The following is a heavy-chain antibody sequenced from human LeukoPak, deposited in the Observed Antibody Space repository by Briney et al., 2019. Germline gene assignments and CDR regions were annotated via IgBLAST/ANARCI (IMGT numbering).Heavy chain of an antibody. Sequence: PGGSLRLSCAASGFTFSNAWMSGVRQAPGKGREWVVRIKSKTVGGTTDYAAPVKGRFTISRDDSKNTVYLQMDSLKNEDTAVYYCTTSLAYCVGDCYPTRWGQGTLVTVSS. D-gene: IGHD2-21*02. V-gene: IGHV3-15*01. J-gene: IGHJ4*02. CDR2: IKSKTVGGTT. CDR1: GFTFSNAW. CDR3: TTSLAYCVGDCYPTR.